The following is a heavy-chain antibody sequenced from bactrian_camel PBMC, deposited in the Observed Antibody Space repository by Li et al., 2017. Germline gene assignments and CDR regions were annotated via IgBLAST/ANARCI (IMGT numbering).Heavy chain of an antibody. CDR2: VDTYGLT. D-gene: IGHD3*01. Sequence: VESGGGSVQAGGSLRLSCGYTYNEGDMAWFRQAPGKEREGVASVDTYGLTHYIDSVKGRFTISLDNAKNTLFLQMNSLKPEDTAIYHCKTNASWGPYGLRRTCTARAYWGQGTQVTVS. CDR1: YTYNEGD. J-gene: IGHJ4*01. V-gene: IGHV3S53*01. CDR3: KTNASWGPYGLRRTCTARAY.